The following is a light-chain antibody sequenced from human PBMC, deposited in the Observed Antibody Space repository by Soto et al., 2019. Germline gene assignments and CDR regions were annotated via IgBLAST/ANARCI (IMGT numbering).Light chain of an antibody. V-gene: IGLV2-14*01. J-gene: IGLJ1*01. CDR3: NSYTSSSTLV. Sequence: QSVLXQPASVSGSPGQSITISCTGTSSDVGGYNYVSWYQQHPGKAPKLMIYDVSNRPSGVSNRFSGSKSGNTASLTISGLQAEDEADYYCNSYTSSSTLVFGTGTKVTV. CDR1: SSDVGGYNY. CDR2: DVS.